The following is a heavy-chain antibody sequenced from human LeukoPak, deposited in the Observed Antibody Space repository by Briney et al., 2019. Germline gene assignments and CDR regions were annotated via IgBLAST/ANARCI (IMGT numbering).Heavy chain of an antibody. CDR3: ARDGRRRAFDY. Sequence: GGSLRLPCEVSGFTFSDYWMHWVRHAPGKGLVWVSRINIDGSMTSEADSVKGRFTISRDNAKNSLYLQMNSLRAEDTAVYYCARDGRRRAFDYWGQGTLVTVSS. CDR2: INIDGSMT. V-gene: IGHV3-74*01. CDR1: GFTFSDYW. J-gene: IGHJ4*02.